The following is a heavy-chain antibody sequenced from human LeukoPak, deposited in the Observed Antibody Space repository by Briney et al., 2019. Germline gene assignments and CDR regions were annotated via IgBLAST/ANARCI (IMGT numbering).Heavy chain of an antibody. V-gene: IGHV3-7*04. CDR3: ARGHSGRWFWWFGA. J-gene: IGHJ5*02. CDR1: GFTFSSYW. Sequence: GRSLRLSCAASGFTFSSYWMSWVRQAPGRGLQWVASIKQDGSEIYYVEPVKGRFSISRDNDKNSLSLQMNSLRAEDTAVYYCARGHSGRWFWWFGAWGQGTQVTVSS. CDR2: IKQDGSEI. D-gene: IGHD1-26*01.